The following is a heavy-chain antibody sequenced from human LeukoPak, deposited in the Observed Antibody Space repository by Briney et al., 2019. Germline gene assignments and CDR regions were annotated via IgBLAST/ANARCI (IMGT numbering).Heavy chain of an antibody. CDR2: IGRVTSNSGDV. Sequence: ASVKVSCKTSGYSFSNYGISWVRQAPGQGLEWMGRIGRVTSNSGDVTYAPKFQDRVTMTTDTSTTTAYMELRSLRFDDTAVYFCARYNSLFRGVTTSDYWGQGTQVTVSS. CDR1: GYSFSNYG. CDR3: ARYNSLFRGVTTSDY. V-gene: IGHV1-18*01. D-gene: IGHD3-10*01. J-gene: IGHJ4*02.